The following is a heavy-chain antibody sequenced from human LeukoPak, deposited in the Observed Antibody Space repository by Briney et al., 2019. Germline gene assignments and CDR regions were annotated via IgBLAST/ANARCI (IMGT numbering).Heavy chain of an antibody. Sequence: ASVKVSCKASGYTFTSYDINWVRQATGQGLEWMGWINPNSGGTNYAQKFQGRVTMTRDTSISTAYMELSRLRSDDTAVYYCARDLRFGSYQRLGYWGQGTLVTVSS. D-gene: IGHD1-26*01. J-gene: IGHJ4*02. CDR2: INPNSGGT. CDR3: ARDLRFGSYQRLGY. CDR1: GYTFTSYD. V-gene: IGHV1-2*02.